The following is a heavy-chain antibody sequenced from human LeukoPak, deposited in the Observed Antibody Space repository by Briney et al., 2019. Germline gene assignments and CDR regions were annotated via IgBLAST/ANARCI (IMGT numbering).Heavy chain of an antibody. J-gene: IGHJ4*02. Sequence: SENLSLTCAVYGGSFSGYYWSWIRQPPGKGLEWIGEINHRGSTNYNPSLKSRVTISVDTSKNQFSPKLSSVTAADTAVYYCARGVGIRDNYWGQGTLVAVSS. CDR3: ARGVGIRDNY. D-gene: IGHD2-21*01. V-gene: IGHV4-34*01. CDR2: INHRGST. CDR1: GGSFSGYY.